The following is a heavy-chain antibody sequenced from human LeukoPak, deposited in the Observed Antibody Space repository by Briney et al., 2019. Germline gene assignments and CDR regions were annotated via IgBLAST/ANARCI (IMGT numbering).Heavy chain of an antibody. CDR2: IYHNGNT. CDR3: ARVYGSCSGRGYYFFDY. Sequence: SETLSLTCSVSGDSISSGIFYWSWIRQPPGKGLEWIGYIYHNGNTYYNPSLKSRVTISVDTSQNEFSLKVNSVTAADTGVYYCARVYGSCSGRGYYFFDYWGQGTLVTVSS. D-gene: IGHD2-15*01. V-gene: IGHV4-30-2*01. J-gene: IGHJ4*02. CDR1: GDSISSGIFY.